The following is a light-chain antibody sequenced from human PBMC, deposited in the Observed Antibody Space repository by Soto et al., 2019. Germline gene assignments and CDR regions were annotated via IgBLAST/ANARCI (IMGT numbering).Light chain of an antibody. Sequence: EIVLTQSPGTLSLSPGERATLSCRASQSVSSSYLAWYQQKPGQAPRLLIYGASSRATGIPDRFSGSGSGTDFTLTISRLEPEDFAVYYCQQYGSSPRSITFGQGTRLESK. J-gene: IGKJ5*01. CDR3: QQYGSSPRSIT. V-gene: IGKV3-20*01. CDR2: GAS. CDR1: QSVSSSY.